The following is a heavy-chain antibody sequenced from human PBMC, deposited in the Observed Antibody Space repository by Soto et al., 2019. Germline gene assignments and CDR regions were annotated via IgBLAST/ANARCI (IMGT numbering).Heavy chain of an antibody. CDR1: GGTFSSYA. CDR2: IIPISGTA. V-gene: IGHV1-69*01. Sequence: QVQLVQSGAEVKKPGSSVKVSCKASGGTFSSYAISWVRQAPGQGLEWMGGIIPISGTANYAQKFQGRVTITADESTSTAYMELSSLRSEDTAVYSCARSQGSSTSLEIYYYYYYGMDVWGPGTTVTVSS. D-gene: IGHD2-2*01. CDR3: ARSQGSSTSLEIYYYYYYGMDV. J-gene: IGHJ6*02.